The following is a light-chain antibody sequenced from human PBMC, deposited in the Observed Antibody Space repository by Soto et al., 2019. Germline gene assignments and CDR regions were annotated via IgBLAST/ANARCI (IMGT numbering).Light chain of an antibody. CDR1: SAPLSTTYY. CDR2: STN. CDR3: LLYMGNGIYL. Sequence: QTGVTQEPAVSVSPGGTVTLTCGLRSAPLSTTYYPAWCQQAPGQPPRTLIYSTNTRSSGVPDRFSGSIRGNKAALTITGAQADDEAYYYCLLYMGNGIYLFGPGTKVTVL. V-gene: IGLV8-61*01. J-gene: IGLJ1*01.